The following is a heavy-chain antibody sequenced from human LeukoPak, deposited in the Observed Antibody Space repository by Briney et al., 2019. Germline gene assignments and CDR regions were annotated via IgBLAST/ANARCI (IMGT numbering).Heavy chain of an antibody. V-gene: IGHV3-23*01. CDR3: AKSQDYDFWSGYRVLGY. Sequence: GGSLRLSCAASGFTVSSYAMSWVRQAPGKGLEWVSAISGSGGSTYYADSVKGRFTISRDNSKNTLYLQMNSLRAEDTAVYYCAKSQDYDFWSGYRVLGYWGQGTLVTVSS. D-gene: IGHD3-3*01. J-gene: IGHJ4*02. CDR2: ISGSGGST. CDR1: GFTVSSYA.